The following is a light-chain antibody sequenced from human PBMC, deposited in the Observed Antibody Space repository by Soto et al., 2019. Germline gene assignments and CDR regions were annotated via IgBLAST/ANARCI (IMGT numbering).Light chain of an antibody. Sequence: TQSPVTLSLSPGERATLSCRASQSVSSSYLAWYQQKPGKAPKVLIYDASTLESGVPSTFSGSGSGTEFTLTISNLQPDDFATYYCQQYYTYSWTFGQGTKVDIK. V-gene: IGKV1-5*01. J-gene: IGKJ1*01. CDR1: QSVSSS. CDR2: DAS. CDR3: QQYYTYSWT.